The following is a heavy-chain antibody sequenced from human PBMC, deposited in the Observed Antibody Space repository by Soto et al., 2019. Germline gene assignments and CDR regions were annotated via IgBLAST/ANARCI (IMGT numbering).Heavy chain of an antibody. J-gene: IGHJ3*02. CDR3: ARESIVVPRAFDI. V-gene: IGHV4-4*02. Sequence: SLTCAVSGGSISSSNWWSWVRQPPGKGLEWIGEIYHSGSTNYNPSLKSRVTISVDKSKNQFSLKLSSVTAADTAVYYCARESIVVPRAFDIWGQGTMVTVSS. D-gene: IGHD2-21*01. CDR1: GGSISSSNW. CDR2: IYHSGST.